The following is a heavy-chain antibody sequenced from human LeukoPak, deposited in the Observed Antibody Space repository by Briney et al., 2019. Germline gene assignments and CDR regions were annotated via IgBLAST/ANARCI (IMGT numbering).Heavy chain of an antibody. CDR2: IKQDGSQK. D-gene: IGHD2-2*03. J-gene: IGHJ4*02. CDR1: GFTFSDYW. V-gene: IGHV3-7*01. Sequence: GGSLRLSCAASGFTFSDYWMTWVRQALGKGLEWVATIKQDGSQKHYRDSVKGRFTISRDNAKNSMYLQMNSLRADDTAVYYCTSPPLGYCSSTTCRFDYWGQGTLVTVSS. CDR3: TSPPLGYCSSTTCRFDY.